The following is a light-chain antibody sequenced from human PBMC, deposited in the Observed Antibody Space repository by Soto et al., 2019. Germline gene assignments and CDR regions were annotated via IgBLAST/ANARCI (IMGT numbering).Light chain of an antibody. J-gene: IGKJ2*01. CDR1: QSVSNNY. CDR2: GSS. CDR3: QQYGSSPPYT. Sequence: EVVLTQSPGTLSLSPGERATLSCRASQSVSNNYLAWYQQKPGQAPRLLIFGSSDRATGIPDRFSGSGSGTDFTLTISRLEPEDFAMYYCQQYGSSPPYTFGLGTTLEIK. V-gene: IGKV3-20*01.